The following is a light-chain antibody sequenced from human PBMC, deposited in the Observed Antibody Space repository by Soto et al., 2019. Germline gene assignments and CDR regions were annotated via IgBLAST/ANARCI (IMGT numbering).Light chain of an antibody. J-gene: IGLJ2*01. V-gene: IGLV2-8*01. CDR2: EVS. Sequence: QSALTQPPSASVSPGQPVTISCTGASSDVARYNYVSWYQQHPGKAPKLIIYEVSERPSGVPDRFSGSKSGNTASLTVSGLQAEDEADYYCSSYAGNNNLVFGGGTKLTVL. CDR3: SSYAGNNNLV. CDR1: SSDVARYNY.